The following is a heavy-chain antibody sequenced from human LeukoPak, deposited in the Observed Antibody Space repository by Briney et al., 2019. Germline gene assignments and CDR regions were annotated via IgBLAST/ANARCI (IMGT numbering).Heavy chain of an antibody. D-gene: IGHD6-6*01. CDR1: GYTFTSYY. CDR2: INPSGGST. CDR3: ARVGYSSSLYYYGIDV. J-gene: IGHJ6*02. V-gene: IGHV1-46*01. Sequence: ASVKVSCKASGYTFTSYYMHWVRQAPGQGLEWMGIINPSGGSTSYAQKFQGRVTMTRDTSTSTVYMELSSLRSEDTAVYYCARVGYSSSLYYYGIDVWGQGTTVTVSS.